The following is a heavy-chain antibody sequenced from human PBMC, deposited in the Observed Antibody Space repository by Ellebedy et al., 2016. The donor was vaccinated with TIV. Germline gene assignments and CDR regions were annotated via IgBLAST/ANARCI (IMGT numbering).Heavy chain of an antibody. V-gene: IGHV3-33*08. CDR2: IWYDGSKK. Sequence: GESLKISCAASGFICNTYGMHRVPQAPGKGLESVVVIWYDGSKKYYADSVKGRFTISRDDSKNTLHLQKNSLRDEDTALYYCARDGYGPFFGCWGQGTLVTVSS. CDR1: GFICNTYG. J-gene: IGHJ4*02. D-gene: IGHD4-17*01. CDR3: ARDGYGPFFGC.